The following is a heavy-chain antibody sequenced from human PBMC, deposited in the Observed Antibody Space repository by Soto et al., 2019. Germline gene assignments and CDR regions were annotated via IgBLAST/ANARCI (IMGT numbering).Heavy chain of an antibody. V-gene: IGHV3-23*01. J-gene: IGHJ5*02. Sequence: SGGSLRLSCAPSGFTFSSNEMNWVRQAPGKGLEWVSYISESGDNTFYADSVKGRFTISRENSNNALYLQMDTLRAEDTALYFCAKGGYTCGLDPWGQGTLVTVSS. CDR2: ISESGDNT. CDR1: GFTFSSNE. CDR3: AKGGYTCGLDP. D-gene: IGHD5-18*01.